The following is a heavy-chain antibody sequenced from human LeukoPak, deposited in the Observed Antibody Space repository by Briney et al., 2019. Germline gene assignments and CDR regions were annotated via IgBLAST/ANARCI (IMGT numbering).Heavy chain of an antibody. CDR1: GYTFTSYY. Sequence: ASVKVSCKASGYTFTSYYMHWVRQAPGQGLEWMGIINPSGGSTSYAQKFQGRVTMTRDTSTSTVYMELSSLRSEDTAVYHCARERNLRFLEWSLDYWGQGTLVTVSS. V-gene: IGHV1-46*03. CDR2: INPSGGST. CDR3: ARERNLRFLEWSLDY. J-gene: IGHJ4*02. D-gene: IGHD3-3*01.